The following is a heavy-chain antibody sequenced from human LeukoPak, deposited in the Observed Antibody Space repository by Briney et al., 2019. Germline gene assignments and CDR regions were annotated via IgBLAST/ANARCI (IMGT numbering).Heavy chain of an antibody. J-gene: IGHJ1*01. Sequence: SETLSLTRTVSGGSISSYYWSWIRQPPGKGLEWIGYIYYSGSTNYNPSLKSRVTISVDTSKNQFSLKLSSVTAADTAVYYCATYRSGYSYGYGQYFQHWGQGTLVTVSS. CDR2: IYYSGST. V-gene: IGHV4-59*01. CDR1: GGSISSYY. CDR3: ATYRSGYSYGYGQYFQH. D-gene: IGHD5-18*01.